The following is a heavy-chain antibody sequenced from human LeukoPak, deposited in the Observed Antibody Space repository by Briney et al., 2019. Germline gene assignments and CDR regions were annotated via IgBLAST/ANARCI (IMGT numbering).Heavy chain of an antibody. D-gene: IGHD1-26*01. J-gene: IGHJ4*02. CDR2: MNPNSHNT. CDR3: ARKASGSYYDFGY. V-gene: IGHV1-8*03. Sequence: ASVKVSCKASGYTFTSYGISWVRQAPGQGLEWMGWMNPNSHNTGYAQKFQGRVTITRNTSISTAYMELSSLRSEDTAVYYCARKASGSYYDFGYWGQGTLVTVSS. CDR1: GYTFTSYG.